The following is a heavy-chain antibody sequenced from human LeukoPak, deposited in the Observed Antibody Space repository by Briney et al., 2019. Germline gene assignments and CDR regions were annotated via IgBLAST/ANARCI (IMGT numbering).Heavy chain of an antibody. V-gene: IGHV3-30-3*01. J-gene: IGHJ4*02. CDR2: ISYDGSNK. Sequence: GGSLRLSCAASGFTFSSYAMHWVRQAPGKGLEWVAVISYDGSNKYYADSVKGRFTISRDNSKNTLYLQMNSLRAEDTAVYYCAKGEDFWSGYYTGYLDYWGQGTLVTVSS. D-gene: IGHD3-3*01. CDR1: GFTFSSYA. CDR3: AKGEDFWSGYYTGYLDY.